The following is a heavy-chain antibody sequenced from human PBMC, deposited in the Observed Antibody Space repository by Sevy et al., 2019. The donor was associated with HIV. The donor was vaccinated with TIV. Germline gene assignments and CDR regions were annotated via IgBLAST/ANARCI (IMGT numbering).Heavy chain of an antibody. D-gene: IGHD6-19*01. J-gene: IGHJ1*01. V-gene: IGHV3-23*01. CDR3: AKDGGGWYSSGWYYFDI. Sequence: GGSLRLSCAASGFTFNNYAMSWVRQAPGKGLEWVSSISGGGVNTYYADSVKGRLTISRDNPKNTLYLRVNSLRAEDTAVYFCAKDGGGWYSSGWYYFDIWGQGTLVTVSS. CDR1: GFTFNNYA. CDR2: ISGGGVNT.